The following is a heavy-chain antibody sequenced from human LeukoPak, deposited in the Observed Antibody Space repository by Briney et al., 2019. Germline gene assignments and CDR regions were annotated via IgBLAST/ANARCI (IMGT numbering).Heavy chain of an antibody. D-gene: IGHD3-16*01. CDR3: ARHNSRLGVFDI. V-gene: IGHV4-59*08. Sequence: SETLSLTCTVSGGSISGYYCSWIRQPPGKGLEWIGYIYYSGSTNYNPSLKSQVTISVDTSKTQFSLKLSSVTAADTAVYYCARHNSRLGVFDIWGQGTMLTVSS. J-gene: IGHJ3*02. CDR2: IYYSGST. CDR1: GGSISGYY.